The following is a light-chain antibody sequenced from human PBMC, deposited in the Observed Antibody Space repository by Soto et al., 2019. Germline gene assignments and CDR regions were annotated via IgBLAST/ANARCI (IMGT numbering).Light chain of an antibody. CDR1: QSVLYSSNNKNY. J-gene: IGKJ3*01. V-gene: IGKV4-1*01. Sequence: EIVMTQSPATLSVSPGERATLSCKSSQSVLYSSNNKNYLAWYQQKPGQPPKLLIYWASTRESGVPDRFSGSGSGTDFTLTISSLQAEDVAVYYCQQYYSTPQTFGPGTKVDIK. CDR2: WAS. CDR3: QQYYSTPQT.